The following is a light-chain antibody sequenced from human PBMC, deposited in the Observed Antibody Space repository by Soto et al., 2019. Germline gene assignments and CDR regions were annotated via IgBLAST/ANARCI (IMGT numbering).Light chain of an antibody. CDR1: SSDVGGYNY. V-gene: IGLV2-14*03. Sequence: QSALTQPASVSGSPGQSITISCTGTSSDVGGYNYVSWYQHHPGKAPKLMIYDVSNRPSGVSNRFSGSKSGNTASLTISGLQAEDEADYYCSSYTSGTPYVFGTGTKVTVL. J-gene: IGLJ1*01. CDR2: DVS. CDR3: SSYTSGTPYV.